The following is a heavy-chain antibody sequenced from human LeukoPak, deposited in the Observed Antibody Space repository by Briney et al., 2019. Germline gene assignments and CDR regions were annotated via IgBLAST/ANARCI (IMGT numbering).Heavy chain of an antibody. CDR1: GGTFSSYA. V-gene: IGHV1-69*01. Sequence: GASVKVSCKASGGTFSSYAISWVRQAPGQGLEWMGGIIPIFGTANYAQKFQARVTITAEESTSTAYMDLSSLRSEDRAVYYCARVGRSGSYYFDYWGQGTLVTVSS. CDR2: IIPIFGTA. D-gene: IGHD6-19*01. J-gene: IGHJ4*02. CDR3: ARVGRSGSYYFDY.